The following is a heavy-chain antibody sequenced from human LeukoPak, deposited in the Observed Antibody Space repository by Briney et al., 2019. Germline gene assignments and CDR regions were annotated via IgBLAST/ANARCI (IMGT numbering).Heavy chain of an antibody. D-gene: IGHD3-10*01. Sequence: GGSLRLSCTASGFTFGDYAMSWFRQAPGKGLEWVGFIRSKAYGGTTEYAASVKGRFTISRDDSKSIAYLQMNSLKTEDTAVYYCTRDGSGGYPRAPFDYWGQGTLVTVSS. J-gene: IGHJ4*02. CDR3: TRDGSGGYPRAPFDY. V-gene: IGHV3-49*03. CDR1: GFTFGDYA. CDR2: IRSKAYGGTT.